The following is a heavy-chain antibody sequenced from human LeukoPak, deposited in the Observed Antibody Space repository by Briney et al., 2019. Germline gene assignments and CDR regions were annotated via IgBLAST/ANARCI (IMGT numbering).Heavy chain of an antibody. CDR1: GGSFSGYY. CDR2: INHSGST. CDR3: ARRRGDHAFDI. Sequence: SETLSLTCAVYGGSFSGYYWSWIRQPPGKGLEWTGEINHSGSTNYNPSLKSRVTISVDTSKNQFSLKLSSVTAADTAVYYCARRRGDHAFDIWGQGTMVTVSS. V-gene: IGHV4-34*01. J-gene: IGHJ3*02. D-gene: IGHD2-21*02.